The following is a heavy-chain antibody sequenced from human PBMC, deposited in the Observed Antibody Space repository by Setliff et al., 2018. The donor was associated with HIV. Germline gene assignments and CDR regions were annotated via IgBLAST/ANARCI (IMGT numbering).Heavy chain of an antibody. Sequence: GGSLRLSCATSGFTFSDHFMDWVRQAPGKGLEWVGRTKNYADSVKGRFTISRDNSKNMLYLQMNSLRAEDTAVYYCARAGPLMITFGGPPDYWGQGTLVTVSS. CDR1: GFTFSDHF. J-gene: IGHJ4*02. V-gene: IGHV3-30*03. D-gene: IGHD3-16*01. CDR2: GRTK. CDR3: ARAGPLMITFGGPPDY.